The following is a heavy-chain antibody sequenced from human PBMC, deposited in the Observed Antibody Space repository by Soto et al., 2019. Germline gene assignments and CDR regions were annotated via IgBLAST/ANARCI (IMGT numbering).Heavy chain of an antibody. CDR1: GYTFTGYD. V-gene: IGHV1-18*01. CDR2: ISADNGNT. D-gene: IGHD4-4*01. Sequence: QVQLVQSGAEVKKPGASVKVSCKASGYTFTGYDISWVRQAPGQGLEWMGWISADNGNTRYVESIQGRVTMTTDTLTSTAYMEVSSLSSDDTAVYYCARTSVSNYNWFALWGQGTLVAVSS. CDR3: ARTSVSNYNWFAL. J-gene: IGHJ5*02.